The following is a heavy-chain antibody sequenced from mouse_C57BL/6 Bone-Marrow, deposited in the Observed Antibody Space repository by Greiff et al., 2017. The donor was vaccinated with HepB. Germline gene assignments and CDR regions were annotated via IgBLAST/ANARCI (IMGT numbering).Heavy chain of an antibody. D-gene: IGHD2-1*01. CDR3: ARERYGNYPYAMDY. J-gene: IGHJ4*01. CDR1: GFTFSSYA. CDR2: ISDGGSYT. Sequence: EVKLVESGGGLVKPGGSLKLSCAASGFTFSSYAMSWVRQTPEKRLEWVATISDGGSYTYYPDNVKGRFTLSRDNAKNNLYLQMSHLKSEDTAMYYCARERYGNYPYAMDYWGQGTSVTVSS. V-gene: IGHV5-4*01.